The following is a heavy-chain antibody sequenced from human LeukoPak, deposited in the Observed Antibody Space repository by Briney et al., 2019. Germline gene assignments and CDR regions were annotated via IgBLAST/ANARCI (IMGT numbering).Heavy chain of an antibody. CDR1: RFTFSSYG. CDR3: ARDLRGGGGSSSSPA. D-gene: IGHD6-6*01. V-gene: IGHV3-30*02. CDR2: IRFDGSYN. Sequence: GGSLRLSCAASRFTFSSYGMHWVRQAPGKGLEWVAFIRFDGSYNYYADSVKGRFTISRDNSQKTLYLQMNSLRAEDTAVYYCARDLRGGGGSSSSPAWGQGTLVTVSS. J-gene: IGHJ5*02.